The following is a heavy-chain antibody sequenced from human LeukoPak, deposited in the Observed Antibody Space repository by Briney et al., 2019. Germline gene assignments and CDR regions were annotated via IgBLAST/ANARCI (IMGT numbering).Heavy chain of an antibody. CDR3: ARAGYSSSWLYYYYMDV. Sequence: ASVKLSCNASGRTFSIYAISWVRHAPGQGLEWMGGIIPIFGTANSAQKFQGRVTITTDESTRTAYMELSSLRSEDTAVYYCARAGYSSSWLYYYYMDVWGKGTTVTVSS. CDR2: IIPIFGTA. CDR1: GRTFSIYA. V-gene: IGHV1-69*05. J-gene: IGHJ6*03. D-gene: IGHD6-13*01.